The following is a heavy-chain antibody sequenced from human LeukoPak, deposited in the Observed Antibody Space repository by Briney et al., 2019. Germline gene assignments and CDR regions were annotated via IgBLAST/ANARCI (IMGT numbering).Heavy chain of an antibody. CDR1: GGTFSSYA. D-gene: IGHD4-23*01. V-gene: IGHV1-69*01. CDR2: IIPIFGTV. J-gene: IGHJ4*02. Sequence: SVKVSCKASGGTFSSYAISWVRQAPGQGLEWMGGIIPIFGTVNYAQKFQGRVTITADESTSTAYMELSSLRSEDTAVYYCAREEYYGGIRDVDYWGQGTLVTVSS. CDR3: AREEYYGGIRDVDY.